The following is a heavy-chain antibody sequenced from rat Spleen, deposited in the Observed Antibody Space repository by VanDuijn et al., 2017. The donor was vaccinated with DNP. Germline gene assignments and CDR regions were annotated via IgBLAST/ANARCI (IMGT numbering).Heavy chain of an antibody. CDR2: IIYDGSST. CDR1: GFTFSHFP. J-gene: IGHJ3*01. D-gene: IGHD1-4*01. CDR3: STHGPGYNYGFAY. V-gene: IGHV5-7*01. Sequence: EVQLVESGGGLVQPGRSLKLSCAASGFTFSHFPMAWVRQAPTKGLEWVATIIYDGSSTYYRDSVKGRFTISRDNAESTLYLQMDSLRSEDTATYYCSTHGPGYNYGFAYWGQGTLVTVSS.